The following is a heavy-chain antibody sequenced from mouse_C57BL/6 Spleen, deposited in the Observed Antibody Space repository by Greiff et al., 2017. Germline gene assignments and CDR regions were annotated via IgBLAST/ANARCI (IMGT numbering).Heavy chain of an antibody. CDR3: ARSIDYAMDY. CDR2: INPSSGYT. Sequence: VQVVESGAELARPGASVKMSCKASGYTFTSYTMHWVKQRPGQGLEWIGYINPSSGYTKYNQKFKDKATLTADKSSSTAYMQLSSLTSEDSAVYYCARSIDYAMDYWGQGTSVTVSS. J-gene: IGHJ4*01. V-gene: IGHV1-4*01. CDR1: GYTFTSYT.